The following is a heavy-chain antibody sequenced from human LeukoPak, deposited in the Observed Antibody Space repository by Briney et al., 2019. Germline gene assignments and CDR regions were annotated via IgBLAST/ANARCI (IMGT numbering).Heavy chain of an antibody. D-gene: IGHD1-26*01. Sequence: GGPLRLSCAASGFTFSSYAMHWVRQAPGKGLEWVAVISYDGSNKYYADSVKGRFTISRDNSKNTLYLQTNSLRAEDTAVYYCARDNEFIVGATFDYWGQGTLVTVSS. CDR1: GFTFSSYA. CDR3: ARDNEFIVGATFDY. CDR2: ISYDGSNK. V-gene: IGHV3-30*04. J-gene: IGHJ4*02.